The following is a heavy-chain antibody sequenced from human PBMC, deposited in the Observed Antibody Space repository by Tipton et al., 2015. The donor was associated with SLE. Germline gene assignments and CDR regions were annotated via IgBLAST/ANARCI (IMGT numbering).Heavy chain of an antibody. CDR3: AKGEGFAFDV. CDR1: GGSINSGGYF. CDR2: IHDTGST. Sequence: TLSLTCTVAGGSINSGGYFWSWIRQHPGKGLEWIGYIHDTGSTFYSPSLKSRVTISGDTSKNQFSLRLTSVTAADTAVYYCAKGEGFAFDVWGQGTMVTVSS. J-gene: IGHJ3*01. V-gene: IGHV4-31*03. D-gene: IGHD1-26*01.